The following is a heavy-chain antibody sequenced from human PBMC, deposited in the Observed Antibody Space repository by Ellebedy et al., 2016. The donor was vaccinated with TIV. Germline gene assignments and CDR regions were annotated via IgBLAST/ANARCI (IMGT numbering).Heavy chain of an antibody. CDR3: ARTRRGYCSSTSCFDP. Sequence: ASVKVSCXASGYTFTGYYMHWVRQAPGQGLEWMGWINPNSGGTNYAQKFQGRVTMTRDTSISTAYMELSSLRSEDTAVYYCARTRRGYCSSTSCFDPWGQGTLVTVSS. D-gene: IGHD2-2*01. CDR2: INPNSGGT. V-gene: IGHV1-2*02. CDR1: GYTFTGYY. J-gene: IGHJ5*02.